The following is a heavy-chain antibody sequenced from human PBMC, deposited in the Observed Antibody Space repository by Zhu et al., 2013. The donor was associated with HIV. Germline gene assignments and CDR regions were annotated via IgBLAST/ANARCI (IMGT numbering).Heavy chain of an antibody. CDR1: GYTFTSYA. V-gene: IGHV1-3*01. CDR3: ASTLVPAAIPGSYAFDI. CDR2: INAGNGNT. Sequence: QVQLVQSGAEVKKPGASVKVSCKASGYTFTSYAMHWVRQAPGQRLEWMGWINAGNGNTKYSQKFQGRVTITRDTSASTAYMELSSLRSEDTAVYYCASTLVPAAIPGSYAFDIWAKGQWSPSLQ. D-gene: IGHD2-2*02. J-gene: IGHJ3*02.